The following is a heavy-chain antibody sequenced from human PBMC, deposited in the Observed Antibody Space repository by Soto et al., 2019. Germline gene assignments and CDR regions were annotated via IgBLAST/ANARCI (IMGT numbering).Heavy chain of an antibody. CDR2: LSGSGGST. V-gene: IGHV3-23*01. J-gene: IGHJ4*02. Sequence: EVQLLESGGGLVQPGGSLRLSCAASGFTFSSYAMSWVRQAPGKGLEWVSALSGSGGSTYYADSVKGRFTISRDNSKNTLYLQMNSLRAEDTAVYYCAKGGRQLFSYFDYWGQGTLVTVSS. D-gene: IGHD6-13*01. CDR1: GFTFSSYA. CDR3: AKGGRQLFSYFDY.